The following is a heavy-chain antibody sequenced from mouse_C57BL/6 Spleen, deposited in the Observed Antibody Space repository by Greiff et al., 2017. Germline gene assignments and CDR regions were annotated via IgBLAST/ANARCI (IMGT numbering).Heavy chain of an antibody. CDR2: IYPGSGNT. CDR1: GYTFTDYY. V-gene: IGHV1-76*01. J-gene: IGHJ4*01. D-gene: IGHD2-2*01. CDR3: ARSGLISTLMEN. Sequence: QVQLQQSGAELVRPGASVKLSCKASGYTFTDYYINWVKQRPGQGLEWIARIYPGSGNTYYNEKFKGKATLTAEKSSSTAYMQLSSLTSEDSAVYFCARSGLISTLMENWGQGTSVTVSS.